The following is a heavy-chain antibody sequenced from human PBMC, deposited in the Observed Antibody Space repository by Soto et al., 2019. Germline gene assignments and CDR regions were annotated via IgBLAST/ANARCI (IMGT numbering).Heavy chain of an antibody. CDR1: GGSMIYYY. CDR2: ISYSGTT. Sequence: SETLSLTCTVSGGSMIYYYWDWIRQPPGKGLEWIGFISYSGTTSYSPSLKSRVAISLDTSKNQFSLSLSSVTAADTAVYYCARGRGYSYGLDPWGQGTLVTVSS. D-gene: IGHD5-18*01. J-gene: IGHJ5*02. CDR3: ARGRGYSYGLDP. V-gene: IGHV4-59*08.